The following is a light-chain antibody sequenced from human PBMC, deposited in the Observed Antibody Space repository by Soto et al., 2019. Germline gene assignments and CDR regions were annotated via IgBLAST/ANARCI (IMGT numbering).Light chain of an antibody. V-gene: IGLV2-8*01. CDR3: SSYADNNNYV. Sequence: QSVLTQPASVSGSPGQSITISCTGTSSDVGGYNYVSWYQQHPGKAPKLMIYDVSKRPSGVPNRFSGSKSGNTASLTVSGLQAEDEADYYCSSYADNNNYVFGTGTKVTVL. J-gene: IGLJ1*01. CDR2: DVS. CDR1: SSDVGGYNY.